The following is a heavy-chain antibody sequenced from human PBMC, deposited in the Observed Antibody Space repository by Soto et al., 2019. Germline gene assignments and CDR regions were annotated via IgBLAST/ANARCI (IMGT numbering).Heavy chain of an antibody. CDR3: ARSGSYCAYNWFDP. V-gene: IGHV4-59*08. CDR2: IYSSGRT. Sequence: SETLSLTCTVSGDSITSYYWTWIRQPPGKGLEWIGNIYSSGRTNYNPSLKSRVTMSIDTSKNQFSLKLSSVTAADTAVYYCARSGSYCAYNWFDPWGQGTLVTVSS. CDR1: GDSITSYY. D-gene: IGHD1-26*01. J-gene: IGHJ5*02.